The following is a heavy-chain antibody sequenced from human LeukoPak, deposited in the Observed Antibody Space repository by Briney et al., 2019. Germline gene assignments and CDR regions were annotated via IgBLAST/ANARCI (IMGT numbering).Heavy chain of an antibody. CDR3: ARVEYQLLSFGSFDY. CDR2: IKQDGSET. CDR1: GFTFSSYW. D-gene: IGHD2-2*01. V-gene: IGHV3-7*01. J-gene: IGHJ4*02. Sequence: GGSLRLSCAASGFTFSSYWMSWVRQAPGKGLEWVANIKQDGSETYYVDSVKGRFTISRDNAKNSLYLQVNSLRAEDTAVYYCARVEYQLLSFGSFDYWGQGTLVTVSS.